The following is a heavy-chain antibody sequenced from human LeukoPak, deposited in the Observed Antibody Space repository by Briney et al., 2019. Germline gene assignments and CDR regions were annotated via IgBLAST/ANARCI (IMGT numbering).Heavy chain of an antibody. Sequence: GGSLRLSCVASGFTFDDYAMHSVRQAPGKGLEWVSGISWNSGTIGYADSVKGRFTISRDNAKNSLYLQMNSLRAEDTALYYCAKGYCSSTTCYYFYYMDVWGKGTTVTISS. J-gene: IGHJ6*03. D-gene: IGHD2-2*01. CDR1: GFTFDDYA. V-gene: IGHV3-9*01. CDR2: ISWNSGTI. CDR3: AKGYCSSTTCYYFYYMDV.